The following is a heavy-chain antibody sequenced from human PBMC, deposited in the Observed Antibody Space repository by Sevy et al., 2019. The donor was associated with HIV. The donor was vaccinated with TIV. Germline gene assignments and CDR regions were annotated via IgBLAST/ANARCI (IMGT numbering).Heavy chain of an antibody. CDR3: ARDRLSKDYYDSSGYPFSMDV. Sequence: GGSLRLSCAASGFTFDDYCMSWVRQAPGKGLEWVSGINWNGGSTGYAHSVKGRFTISRDNAKNSLYLQMNSLRAEDTALYYCARDRLSKDYYDSSGYPFSMDVWGKGTTVTVSS. J-gene: IGHJ6*03. V-gene: IGHV3-20*04. CDR1: GFTFDDYC. D-gene: IGHD3-22*01. CDR2: INWNGGST.